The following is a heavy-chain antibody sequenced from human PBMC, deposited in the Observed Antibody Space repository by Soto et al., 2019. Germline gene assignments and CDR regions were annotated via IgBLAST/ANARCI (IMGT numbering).Heavy chain of an antibody. CDR1: GFTFSDYY. V-gene: IGHV3-11*01. D-gene: IGHD6-13*01. CDR2: ISSSSGTI. Sequence: QVQLVESGGGLVKPGGSLRLSCAASGFTFSDYYMTWIRQAPGSGLEWVSYISSSSGTISYANSVKGRFTISRDNAQKSLYLQMTSLRAEDTAVYYCARGTYRSKTDFDYWGQGTLVTASS. J-gene: IGHJ4*02. CDR3: ARGTYRSKTDFDY.